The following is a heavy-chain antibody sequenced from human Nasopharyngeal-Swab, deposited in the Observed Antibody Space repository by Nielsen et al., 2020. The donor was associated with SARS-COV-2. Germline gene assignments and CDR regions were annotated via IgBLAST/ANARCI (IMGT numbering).Heavy chain of an antibody. Sequence: SGPTLVHPTPTLTLTCSFSGFSLTTSPVGVGWIRQPPGKALEWLAVIYWDDDKRYWPSLKSRLTITKDTSNNQVVLTVTNMDPVDTATYYCAHRRFFNGKWNEGTFDTWGQGTMVTVSS. CDR2: IYWDDDK. D-gene: IGHD1-20*01. J-gene: IGHJ3*02. CDR1: GFSLTTSPVG. CDR3: AHRRFFNGKWNEGTFDT. V-gene: IGHV2-5*02.